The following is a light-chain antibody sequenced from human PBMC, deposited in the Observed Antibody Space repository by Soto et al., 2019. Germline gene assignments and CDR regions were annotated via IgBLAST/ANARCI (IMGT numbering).Light chain of an antibody. V-gene: IGKV3-15*01. CDR2: DAS. Sequence: EIAITQSPATLSVSPGERATLSCRASQSVSSKLAWYQQKPGQAPRLLIYDASTRATGIPARFSGSGSGTEFTLTISSLQSEDFAVYYCQQFNNWPRTFGQGTKVDI. CDR1: QSVSSK. J-gene: IGKJ1*01. CDR3: QQFNNWPRT.